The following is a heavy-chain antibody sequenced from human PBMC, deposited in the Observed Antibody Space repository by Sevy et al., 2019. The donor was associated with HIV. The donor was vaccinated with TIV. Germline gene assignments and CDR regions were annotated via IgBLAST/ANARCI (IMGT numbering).Heavy chain of an antibody. V-gene: IGHV3-49*03. CDR3: SRSPYYHPSGTYYHDY. Sequence: GGSLRLSCTASGFTFGDYGMSWFRQTPGKGLEWIGFIRRKGYGGTIEYAASGKGRVPISRDDSPSIAHLQMNSLKTEDSAVYYCSRSPYYHPSGTYYHDYWGQGTLVTVSS. CDR1: GFTFGDYG. CDR2: IRRKGYGGTI. D-gene: IGHD3-10*01. J-gene: IGHJ4*02.